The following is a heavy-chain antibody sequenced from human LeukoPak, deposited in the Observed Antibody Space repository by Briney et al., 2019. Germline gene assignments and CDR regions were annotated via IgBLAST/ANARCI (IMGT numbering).Heavy chain of an antibody. V-gene: IGHV3-74*01. CDR1: GFTFSSYW. CDR2: INSDGSST. D-gene: IGHD5-24*01. CDR3: ARDGPDVEMATRSPMDV. Sequence: LTGGSLRLSCAASGFTFSSYWMHWVRQAPGKGLVWVSRINSDGSSTSYADSVKGRFTISRDNAKNTLYLQMNSLRAEDTAVYYCARDGPDVEMATRSPMDVWGKGTTVTVSS. J-gene: IGHJ6*03.